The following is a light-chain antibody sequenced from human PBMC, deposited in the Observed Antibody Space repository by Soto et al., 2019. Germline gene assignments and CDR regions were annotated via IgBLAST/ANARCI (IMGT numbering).Light chain of an antibody. CDR3: QQSVSTPIYS. Sequence: DIQMTQSPSSLSASVGDRVTITCRASQNLDNYLNWYQQKPGKAPNLLIYAASRLQRGVPSRFAGSGSGTHFTLTNTSLQPEDVGTYFCQQSVSTPIYSFGQGTKVEMK. J-gene: IGKJ2*03. CDR1: QNLDNY. V-gene: IGKV1-39*01. CDR2: AAS.